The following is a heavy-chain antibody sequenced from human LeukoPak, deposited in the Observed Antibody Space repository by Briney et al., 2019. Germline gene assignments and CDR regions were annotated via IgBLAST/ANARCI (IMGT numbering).Heavy chain of an antibody. V-gene: IGHV5-51*01. CDR3: ARRGIVFGNDDAFDI. CDR2: IYPGDSDT. D-gene: IGHD3-10*02. Sequence: GESLKISCKGSGYSFTTYWIGWVRQMPGKGLEWMGIIYPGDSDTRYSPSFQGQVTISADKSISTAYLQWSSLKASDTAMYYCARRGIVFGNDDAFDIWGQGAMVTVSS. CDR1: GYSFTTYW. J-gene: IGHJ3*02.